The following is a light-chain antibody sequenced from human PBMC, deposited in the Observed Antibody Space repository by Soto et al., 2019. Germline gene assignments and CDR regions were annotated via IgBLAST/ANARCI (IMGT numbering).Light chain of an antibody. CDR1: NIGGKS. Sequence: SYELTQPPSVSVAPGETAKITCEGNNIGGKSVHWYQQKPGQAPVVVIYYDSDRPSGIPERFSGSNSRNTATLTISGVEAGDEADYSCQVWNSNSDHPVFGGGTQLTVL. CDR3: QVWNSNSDHPV. V-gene: IGLV3-21*04. CDR2: YDS. J-gene: IGLJ7*01.